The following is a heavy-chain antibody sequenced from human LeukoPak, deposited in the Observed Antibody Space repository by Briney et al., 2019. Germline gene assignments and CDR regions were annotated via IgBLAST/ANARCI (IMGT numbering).Heavy chain of an antibody. CDR1: GGSISSYY. CDR3: ASTPLVGVDAFDI. V-gene: IGHV4-59*08. D-gene: IGHD1-26*01. CDR2: IYYSGST. Sequence: SETLSLTCTVSGGSISSYYWSWIRQPPGKGLEWIGYIYYSGSTSYNPSLKSRVTISVDTSKNQFSLKLSSVTAADTAVYYCASTPLVGVDAFDIWGQGTMVTVSS. J-gene: IGHJ3*02.